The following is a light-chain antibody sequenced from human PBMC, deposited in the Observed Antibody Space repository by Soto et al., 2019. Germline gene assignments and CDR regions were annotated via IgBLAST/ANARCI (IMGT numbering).Light chain of an antibody. CDR2: GAS. CDR3: QKGHSGLT. Sequence: DIQMTQSPSSLSASIGDRVTITCRASQNIRNYLNWYQQKSGKAPKLLIYGASSLQSGVPSMFSVSGSGTDFTLTISSLESEDFATYHCQKGHSGLTFGGGTKVDIK. CDR1: QNIRNY. V-gene: IGKV1-39*01. J-gene: IGKJ4*01.